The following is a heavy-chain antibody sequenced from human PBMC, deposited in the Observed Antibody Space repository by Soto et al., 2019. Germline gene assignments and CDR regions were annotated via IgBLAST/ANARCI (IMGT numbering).Heavy chain of an antibody. Sequence: QVQLVQSGAEVKKPGSSVKVSCKASGGTFSSYTISWVRQAPGQGLEWMGRIIPILGIANYAQKFQGRVTITADKSTSTAYMELSSVRSEDTAVYYCAREIEYCGGDGYYGNWFDPWGQGTLVTVSS. CDR1: GGTFSSYT. D-gene: IGHD2-21*02. J-gene: IGHJ5*02. CDR3: AREIEYCGGDGYYGNWFDP. V-gene: IGHV1-69*08. CDR2: IIPILGIA.